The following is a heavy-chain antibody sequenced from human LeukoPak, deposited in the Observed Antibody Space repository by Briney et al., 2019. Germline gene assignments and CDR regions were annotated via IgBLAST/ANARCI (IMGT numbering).Heavy chain of an antibody. J-gene: IGHJ4*02. CDR2: INRDGRST. D-gene: IGHD6-13*01. CDR1: GFTFSSYW. V-gene: IGHV3-74*01. CDR3: ARAYLDYSSSWYEDY. Sequence: PGGSLRLSCAASGFTFSSYWMHWVRQAPGKGLVWVSRINRDGRSTTYADSVKGRFTISRDNAKNTLYLQMNSLRADDTAVYYCARAYLDYSSSWYEDYWGQGTLVTVSP.